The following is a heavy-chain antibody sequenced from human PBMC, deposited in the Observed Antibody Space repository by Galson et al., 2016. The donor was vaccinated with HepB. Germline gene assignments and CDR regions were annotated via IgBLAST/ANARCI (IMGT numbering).Heavy chain of an antibody. CDR2: INTYNGNT. V-gene: IGHV1-18*01. CDR3: ARDQNSNWWIFFDF. J-gene: IGHJ4*02. Sequence: SVKVSCKASGYTFTSYGISWVRQAPGQGLEWMGWINTYNGNTNYAQKLQGRVTMTTDTSTTTAYMELRSLRSDDTAVYYCARDQNSNWWIFFDFWGQGTLVTVSS. D-gene: IGHD6-13*01. CDR1: GYTFTSYG.